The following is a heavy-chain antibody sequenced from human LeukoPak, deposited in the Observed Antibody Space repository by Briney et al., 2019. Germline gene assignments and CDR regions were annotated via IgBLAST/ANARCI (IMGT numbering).Heavy chain of an antibody. Sequence: ASVTVSCKASGYTFTNYYMHWVRQAPGQGLEWMGIINPSGGSTSYAQKFQGRVTMTRDTSTSTVYMELSSLRSEDTAVYYCARDWGGEPSDYWGQGTLVTVSS. CDR1: GYTFTNYY. V-gene: IGHV1-46*01. CDR3: ARDWGGEPSDY. CDR2: INPSGGST. D-gene: IGHD2-21*01. J-gene: IGHJ4*02.